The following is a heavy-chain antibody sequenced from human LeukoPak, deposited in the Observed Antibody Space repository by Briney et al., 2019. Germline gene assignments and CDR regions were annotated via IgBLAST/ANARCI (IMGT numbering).Heavy chain of an antibody. CDR1: GFTFDDYA. D-gene: IGHD3-3*01. Sequence: GRSLRLSCAASGFTFDDYAMHWVRQAPGKGLEWVSGISWNSGSIGYADSVKGRFTISRDNAKNSLYLQMNSLRAEDTAVYYCARDEEGNYDFWSGYSWGQGTLVTVSS. CDR3: ARDEEGNYDFWSGYS. CDR2: ISWNSGSI. V-gene: IGHV3-9*01. J-gene: IGHJ4*02.